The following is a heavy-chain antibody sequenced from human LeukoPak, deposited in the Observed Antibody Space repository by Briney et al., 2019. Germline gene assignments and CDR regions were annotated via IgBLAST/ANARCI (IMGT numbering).Heavy chain of an antibody. CDR2: ISGSGGST. CDR1: GFTFSSYA. Sequence: GGSLRLSCAASGFTFSSYAMSWVRQAPGKGLEWVSAISGSGGSTYYADSVKGRFTISRDNAKNSLYLQMNSLRAEDTAVYYCASDVDTAMAQLDYWGQGTLVTVSS. CDR3: ASDVDTAMAQLDY. D-gene: IGHD5-18*01. V-gene: IGHV3-23*01. J-gene: IGHJ4*02.